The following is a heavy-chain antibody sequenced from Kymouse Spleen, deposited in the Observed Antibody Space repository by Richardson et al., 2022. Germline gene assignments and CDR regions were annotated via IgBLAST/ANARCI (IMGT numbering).Heavy chain of an antibody. CDR2: IKSKTDGGTT. Sequence: EVQLVESGGGLVKPGGSLRLSCAASGFTFSNAWMSWVRQAPGKGLEWVGRIKSKTDGGTTDYAAPVKGRFTISRDDSKNTLYLQMNSLKTEDTAVYYCTTAGITGTTRGYYYYGMDVWGQGTTVTVSS. J-gene: IGHJ6*02. V-gene: IGHV3-15*01. CDR3: TTAGITGTTRGYYYYGMDV. D-gene: IGHD1-7*01. CDR1: GFTFSNAW.